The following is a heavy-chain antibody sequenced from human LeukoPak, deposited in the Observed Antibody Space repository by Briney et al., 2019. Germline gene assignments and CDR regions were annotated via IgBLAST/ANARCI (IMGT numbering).Heavy chain of an antibody. CDR2: IYTSGGT. CDR3: AGRGSSSGTFDI. Sequence: PSETLSLTCTVSGGSITNLNFYWTWIRQPAGKRLEWIGRIYTSGGTNYNPSLKSRVTMSVDKSKSQISLKLASLTAADTALYYCAGRGSSSGTFDIWGPGTFVTVSS. V-gene: IGHV4-61*02. CDR1: GGSITNLNFY. J-gene: IGHJ3*02. D-gene: IGHD2-2*01.